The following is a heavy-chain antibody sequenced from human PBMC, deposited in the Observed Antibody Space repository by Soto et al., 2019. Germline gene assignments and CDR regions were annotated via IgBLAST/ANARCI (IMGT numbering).Heavy chain of an antibody. Sequence: PSQTLSLPCAISGASVSSNTPSCNWITSSPSRGVEWLERIYYRSNLRHDSAVSVKSRMTVNPDTSKNHFALQLNSVTPDDTAGYFCARGVAGRGFDLWGQGTLVTVSS. CDR1: GASVSSNTPS. CDR3: ARGVAGRGFDL. J-gene: IGHJ4*02. CDR2: IYYRSNLRH. D-gene: IGHD6-19*01. V-gene: IGHV6-1*01.